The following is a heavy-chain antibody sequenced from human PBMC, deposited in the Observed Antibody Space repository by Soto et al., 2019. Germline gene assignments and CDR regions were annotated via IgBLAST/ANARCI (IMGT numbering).Heavy chain of an antibody. J-gene: IGHJ6*02. CDR1: GGSFSGYC. CDR2: INHSGST. D-gene: IGHD5-18*01. V-gene: IGHV4-34*01. Sequence: LSLTCAVYGGSFSGYCWSWIRQPPGKGLEWIGEINHSGSTNYNPSLKSRVTISVDTSKNQFSLKLSSVTAADTAVYYCARGRRVVDTAMVTYYYYGMDVWGQGTTVTVSS. CDR3: ARGRRVVDTAMVTYYYYGMDV.